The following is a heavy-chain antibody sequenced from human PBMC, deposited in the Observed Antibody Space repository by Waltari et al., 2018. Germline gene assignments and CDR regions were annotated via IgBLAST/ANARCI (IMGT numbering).Heavy chain of an antibody. Sequence: QVQLVESGGGVVQPGRSLRLSCAASGFTFSSYGMHWVRQAPGKGLEWVAVISYDGSNKYYSDSVKGRFTISRDKSKNTLYLQMNSLRAEDTAVYYCAKDVGRIRTYYYYMDVWGKGTTVTISS. J-gene: IGHJ6*03. CDR1: GFTFSSYG. CDR2: ISYDGSNK. CDR3: AKDVGRIRTYYYYMDV. V-gene: IGHV3-30*18.